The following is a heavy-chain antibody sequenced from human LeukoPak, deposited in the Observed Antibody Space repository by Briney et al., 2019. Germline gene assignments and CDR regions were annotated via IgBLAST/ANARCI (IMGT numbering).Heavy chain of an antibody. CDR2: ISYDGSNK. Sequence: TGRSLRLSCAASGSTFSSYGMHWVRQAPGKGLEWVAVISYDGSNKYYADSVKGRFTISRDNSKNTLYLQMNSLRAEDTAVYYCAKDRAAQPGSGGYFDYWGQGTLVTVSS. V-gene: IGHV3-30*18. J-gene: IGHJ4*02. CDR1: GSTFSSYG. D-gene: IGHD2-15*01. CDR3: AKDRAAQPGSGGYFDY.